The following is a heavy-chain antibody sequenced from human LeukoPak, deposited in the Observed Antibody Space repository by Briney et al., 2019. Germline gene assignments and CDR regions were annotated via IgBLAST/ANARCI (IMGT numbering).Heavy chain of an antibody. CDR3: ARDRVDTAVPGYYYYGMDV. Sequence: PGGSLRLSCAASGFTFSSYWMHWVRQAPGKGLVWVSGINSDGSRTNYADSVKGRFTISRDNAKNTLYLQMNSLRAEDTAVYYCARDRVDTAVPGYYYYGMDVWGQGTTVTVSS. V-gene: IGHV3-74*01. CDR1: GFTFSSYW. D-gene: IGHD5-18*01. J-gene: IGHJ6*02. CDR2: INSDGSRT.